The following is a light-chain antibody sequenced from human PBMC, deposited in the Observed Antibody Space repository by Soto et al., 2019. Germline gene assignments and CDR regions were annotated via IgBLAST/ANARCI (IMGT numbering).Light chain of an antibody. V-gene: IGKV1-39*01. Sequence: DIQMTQSPSSLSASIGDRVTITCRASQSISNYLNWYQQKAGKAPKLLIYGVSSLQSGVPSRFSGSGSGTDFTLTINSLQSEDFAIYYCQRYNNWPLTFGGGTKVESK. CDR3: QRYNNWPLT. CDR2: GVS. CDR1: QSISNY. J-gene: IGKJ4*01.